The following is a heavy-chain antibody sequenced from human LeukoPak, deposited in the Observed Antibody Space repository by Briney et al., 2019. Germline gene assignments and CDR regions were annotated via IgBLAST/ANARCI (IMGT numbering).Heavy chain of an antibody. Sequence: ASVRVPCKVSGYTLSDLAMHWVRQAPGKGLEWLGGFDPEDGESIYPQKFQGRVTMTEDTSTDTAYMELRRLTSEDTAIYYCALGIVAATTLFDYWGQGTLVTVAS. J-gene: IGHJ4*02. CDR1: GYTLSDLA. D-gene: IGHD5-12*01. V-gene: IGHV1-24*01. CDR3: ALGIVAATTLFDY. CDR2: FDPEDGES.